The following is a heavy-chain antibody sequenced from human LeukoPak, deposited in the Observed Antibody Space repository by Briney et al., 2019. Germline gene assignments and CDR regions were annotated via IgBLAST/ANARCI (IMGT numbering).Heavy chain of an antibody. CDR2: ISSSSSYI. CDR3: ASSGDYVTFDI. J-gene: IGHJ3*02. Sequence: GGSLRLSCAASGFTFSSYSMNWVRQAPGKGLEWVSSISSSSSYIYYADSVKGRFAISRDNAKNSLYLQMNSLRAEDTAVYYCASSGDYVTFDIWGQGTMVTVSS. CDR1: GFTFSSYS. V-gene: IGHV3-21*01. D-gene: IGHD4-17*01.